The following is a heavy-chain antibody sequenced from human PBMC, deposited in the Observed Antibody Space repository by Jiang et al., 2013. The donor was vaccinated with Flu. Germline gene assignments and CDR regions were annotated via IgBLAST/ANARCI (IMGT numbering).Heavy chain of an antibody. D-gene: IGHD1-7*01. J-gene: IGHJ4*02. V-gene: IGHV1-24*01. CDR3: ATHPGVLELLGGDY. Sequence: KPGASVKVSCKVSGYTLTELSMHWVRQAPGKGLEWMGGFDPEDGETIYAQKFQGRVTMTEDTSTDTAYMELSSLRSEDTAVYYCATHPGVLELLGGDYWGQGTLVTVSS. CDR2: FDPEDGET. CDR1: GYTLTELS.